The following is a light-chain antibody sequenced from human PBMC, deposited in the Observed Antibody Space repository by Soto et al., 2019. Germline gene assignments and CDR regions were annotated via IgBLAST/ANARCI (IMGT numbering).Light chain of an antibody. CDR1: SSDVGGYNY. J-gene: IGLJ1*01. V-gene: IGLV2-14*01. CDR3: TSYTSSTTLDV. CDR2: EVS. Sequence: QSAVTQPASVSGSPGQSITISCTGTSSDVGGYNYVSWYQQHPGKAPKLMIYEVSNRPSGVSNRFSGSKSGHTASLTISGLQSEDEADYFCTSYTSSTTLDVFGTGTKVTVL.